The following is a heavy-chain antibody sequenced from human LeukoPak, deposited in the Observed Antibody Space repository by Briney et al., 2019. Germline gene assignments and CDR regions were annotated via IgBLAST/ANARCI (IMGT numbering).Heavy chain of an antibody. D-gene: IGHD3-3*01. J-gene: IGHJ6*04. CDR1: GGSISSSSYY. V-gene: IGHV4-39*07. CDR3: AREPPAYYDFRLDV. CDR2: INHSGNT. Sequence: PSETLSLTCTVSGGSISSSSYYWGWIRQPPGKGLEWIGEINHSGNTNYNPSPKSRVTISVDTAKNQISLKLSSVTAADTAVYYCAREPPAYYDFRLDVWGKGTTVTVSS.